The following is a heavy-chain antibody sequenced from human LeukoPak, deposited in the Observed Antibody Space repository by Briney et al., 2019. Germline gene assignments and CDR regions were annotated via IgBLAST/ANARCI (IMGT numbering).Heavy chain of an antibody. J-gene: IGHJ4*02. CDR1: GGTFSSYT. Sequence: ASVKVSGKASGGTFSSYTISWVRQAPGQGLEWMGRIIPILGIANYAQKFQGRVTITADKSTSTAYMELGSLRSEDTAVYYCARDTQDYYDSSGYPVLWGQGTLVTVSS. D-gene: IGHD3-22*01. V-gene: IGHV1-69*04. CDR3: ARDTQDYYDSSGYPVL. CDR2: IIPILGIA.